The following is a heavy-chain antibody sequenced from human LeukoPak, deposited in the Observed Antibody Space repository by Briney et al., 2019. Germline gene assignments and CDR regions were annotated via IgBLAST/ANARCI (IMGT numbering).Heavy chain of an antibody. J-gene: IGHJ5*02. D-gene: IGHD6-19*01. CDR3: ARANLPGIAVAGSIEFDP. CDR1: DGSINSYY. V-gene: IGHV4-59*01. Sequence: SETLSLTCSVSDGSINSYYWNWIRRPPGKGLEWIGYIYYSGSTNYNPSLKSRVTISVDTSKNQFSLKLSSVTAADTAVYYCARANLPGIAVAGSIEFDPWGQGTLVTVSS. CDR2: IYYSGST.